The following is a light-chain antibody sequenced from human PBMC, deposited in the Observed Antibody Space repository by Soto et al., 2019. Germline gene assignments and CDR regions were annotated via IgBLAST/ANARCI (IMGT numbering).Light chain of an antibody. CDR3: SSYTSSSTPYV. Sequence: VLTQPASVSGSPGQSITISCTGTSSDVGGYNYVSRYQQHPGKAPKLMIYEVSNRPSGVSNRFSGSKSGNTASLTISGLQAEDEADYYCSSYTSSSTPYVFGTGTKAPS. CDR1: SSDVGGYNY. CDR2: EVS. J-gene: IGLJ1*01. V-gene: IGLV2-14*01.